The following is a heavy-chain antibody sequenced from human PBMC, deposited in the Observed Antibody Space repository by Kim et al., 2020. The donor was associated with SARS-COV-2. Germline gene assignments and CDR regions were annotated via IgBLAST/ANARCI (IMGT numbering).Heavy chain of an antibody. CDR2: TSSRNPST. CDR3: ARDRAPAWSGFHKQYDMDL. J-gene: IGHJ6*02. CDR1: GFTFSDYY. D-gene: IGHD3-3*01. V-gene: IGHV3-11*05. Sequence: GGSLRLSCAASGFTFSDYYMTWIRQAPGKGLEWVSSTSSRNPSTSYADSVKGRFTVSRDNARNSLYLEMNSLRAEDTAVYYCARDRAPAWSGFHKQYDMDLWGQGTTVTVSS.